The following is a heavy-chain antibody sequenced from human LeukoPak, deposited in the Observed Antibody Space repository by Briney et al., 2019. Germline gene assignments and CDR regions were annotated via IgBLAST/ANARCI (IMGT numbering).Heavy chain of an antibody. V-gene: IGHV3-23*01. CDR3: ARGRRSSTSLGGH. J-gene: IGHJ1*01. D-gene: IGHD2-2*01. Sequence: PGGSLRLSCAASGFTFSSYAMSWVRQAPGKGLEWVSAISGSGGSTYYADSVKGRFTISRDNSKNTLYLQMNSLRAEDTAVYYCARGRRSSTSLGGHWGQGTLVTVSS. CDR1: GFTFSSYA. CDR2: ISGSGGST.